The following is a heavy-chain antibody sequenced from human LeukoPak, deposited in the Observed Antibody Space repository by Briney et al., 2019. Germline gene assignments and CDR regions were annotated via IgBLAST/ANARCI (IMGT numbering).Heavy chain of an antibody. CDR2: ISAYNGNT. CDR1: GYTFTSYG. V-gene: IGHV1-18*01. CDR3: ARVRVVAATPYWFDP. Sequence: ASVKVSCKASGYTFTSYGISWVRQAPGQGLEWMGWISAYNGNTNYAQKLQGRVTMTTDTSTSTAYMELRSLRSDDTAVYYRARVRVVAATPYWFDPWGQGTLVTVSS. J-gene: IGHJ5*02. D-gene: IGHD2-15*01.